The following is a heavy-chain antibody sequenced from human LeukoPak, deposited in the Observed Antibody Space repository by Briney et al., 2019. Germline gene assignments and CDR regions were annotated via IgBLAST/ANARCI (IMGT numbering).Heavy chain of an antibody. J-gene: IGHJ4*02. V-gene: IGHV3-33*08. CDR3: ARDRAGNRDTFDY. Sequence: WGSLSLSCTVSGITFSHDGKHCACQAPGRGLEWVAGIWYDGTDKYYADSVKGRFTISRDNSRNTLYLQMNSLRVEDTAMYSCARDRAGNRDTFDYRGQGTLVTVSS. CDR1: GITFSHDG. CDR2: IWYDGTDK. D-gene: IGHD6-13*01.